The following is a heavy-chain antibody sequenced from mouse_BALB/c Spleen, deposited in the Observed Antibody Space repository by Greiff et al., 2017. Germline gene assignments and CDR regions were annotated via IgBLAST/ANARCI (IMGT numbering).Heavy chain of an antibody. CDR1: GFTFTDYY. V-gene: IGHV7-3*02. J-gene: IGHJ2*01. CDR2: IRNKANGYTT. CDR3: ARDFYGSTLYDFDY. D-gene: IGHD1-1*01. Sequence: EVMLVESGGGLVQPGGSLRLSCATSGFTFTDYYMSWVRQPPGKALEWLGFIRNKANGYTTEYSASVKGRFTISRDNSQSILYLQMNTLRAEDSATYYCARDFYGSTLYDFDYWGQGTTLTVSS.